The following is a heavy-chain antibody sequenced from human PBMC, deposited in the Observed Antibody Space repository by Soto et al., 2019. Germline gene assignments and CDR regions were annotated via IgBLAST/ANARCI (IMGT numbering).Heavy chain of an antibody. CDR2: INPNTGST. V-gene: IGHV1-46*01. CDR3: ARDPNFSLTFHYYGMDV. J-gene: IGHJ6*02. Sequence: QVQLVQSGAEVKKPGASVTVSCQASGYTFTTYYIHWVRQAPGQGLEWTGIINPNTGSTSNAQKFQGRFTVTRDTSTSTVYMDLSSLSSEDTAVYFCARDPNFSLTFHYYGMDVWGQGTAVTVSS. D-gene: IGHD7-27*01. CDR1: GYTFTTYY.